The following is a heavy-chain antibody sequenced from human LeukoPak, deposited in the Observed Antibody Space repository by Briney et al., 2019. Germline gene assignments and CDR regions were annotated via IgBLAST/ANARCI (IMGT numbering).Heavy chain of an antibody. CDR3: ARETQQRQLSNPFEI. Sequence: PGRSLRLSCAASGFTFSSYAMHWVRQAPGKGLEWVAVISYDGSNKYYADSVKGQFTISRDNSKNTLYLQMNSLRADDTALYYCARETQQRQLSNPFEIWGQGTMVTVSS. V-gene: IGHV3-30-3*01. CDR2: ISYDGSNK. D-gene: IGHD6-13*01. CDR1: GFTFSSYA. J-gene: IGHJ3*02.